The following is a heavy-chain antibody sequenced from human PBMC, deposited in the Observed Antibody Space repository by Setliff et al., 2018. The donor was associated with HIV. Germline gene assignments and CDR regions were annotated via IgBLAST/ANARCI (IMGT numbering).Heavy chain of an antibody. Sequence: PGGSLRLSCAASGFTFSTYWMNWVRQAPGKGLEWVSSITYSGSHKFYADSLKGRFTISRDNAEKSLYLQMNSLRAEDTAVYYCAGENVDIVATTKAIDFWGQGTLVTVSS. J-gene: IGHJ4*02. CDR1: GFTFSTYW. D-gene: IGHD5-12*01. CDR3: AGENVDIVATTKAIDF. V-gene: IGHV3-21*01. CDR2: ITYSGSHK.